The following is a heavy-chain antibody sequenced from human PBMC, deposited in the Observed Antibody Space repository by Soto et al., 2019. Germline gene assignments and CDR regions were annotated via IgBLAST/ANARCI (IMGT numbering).Heavy chain of an antibody. CDR2: IKQDGSEK. D-gene: IGHD6-19*01. J-gene: IGHJ6*03. Sequence: GGSLRLSCAASGFTFSSYWMSWVRQAPGKGLEWVANIKQDGSEKYYVDSVKGRFTISRDNAKNSLYLQMNSLRAEDTAVYYCARVGYSSGWYTHYYYYYYMDVWGKGTTVTVSS. CDR1: GFTFSSYW. CDR3: ARVGYSSGWYTHYYYYYYMDV. V-gene: IGHV3-7*01.